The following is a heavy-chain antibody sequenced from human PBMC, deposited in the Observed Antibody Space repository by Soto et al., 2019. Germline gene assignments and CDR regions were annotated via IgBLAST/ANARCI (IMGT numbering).Heavy chain of an antibody. J-gene: IGHJ6*02. CDR1: GGTFNRYA. CDR2: IIPMFGIA. Sequence: GASVKVSCKGSGGTFNRYAITWVRQAPGQGLEWMGRIIPMFGIASYAQNFQGRVTITADKSTSTAYKELSSLRSEDTAVYYCARDSGRSGVVPAAISAMDVWGQGTTVTVSS. CDR3: ARDSGRSGVVPAAISAMDV. V-gene: IGHV1-69*04. D-gene: IGHD2-2*01.